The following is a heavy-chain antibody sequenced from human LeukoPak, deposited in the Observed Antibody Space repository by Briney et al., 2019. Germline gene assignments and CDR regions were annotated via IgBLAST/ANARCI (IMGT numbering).Heavy chain of an antibody. D-gene: IGHD3-16*01. J-gene: IGHJ4*02. CDR3: ARHVDGFSYAFPRYYFDF. Sequence: SETLSLTCSASGGSIRSSDYYWGWIRQPPGKGLEWIGNVFYSGSAHSYPSLKSRVTMSADTSKNQFSLKLNSVTAADTAVYYCARHVDGFSYAFPRYYFDFWGQGNLVIVSS. CDR2: VFYSGSA. V-gene: IGHV4-39*01. CDR1: GGSIRSSDYY.